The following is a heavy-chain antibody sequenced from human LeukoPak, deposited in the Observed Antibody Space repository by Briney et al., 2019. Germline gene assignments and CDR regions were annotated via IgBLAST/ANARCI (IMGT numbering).Heavy chain of an antibody. CDR2: INTDTGNP. CDR1: GYTFTTYS. Sequence: AASVKVPCKASGYTFTTYSMNWVRQAPGQGLEWMGWINTDTGNPTYAQGFTGRFVFSLDTSVSTSYLQIGSLKAEDTAVYYCARGYCSGGSCHTFDCWGQGTLVTVSS. D-gene: IGHD2-15*01. CDR3: ARGYCSGGSCHTFDC. V-gene: IGHV7-4-1*01. J-gene: IGHJ4*02.